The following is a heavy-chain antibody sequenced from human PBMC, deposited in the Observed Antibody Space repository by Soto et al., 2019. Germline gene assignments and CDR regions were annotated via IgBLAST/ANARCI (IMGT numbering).Heavy chain of an antibody. J-gene: IGHJ3*02. D-gene: IGHD2-2*01. CDR1: GFTFSSYA. Sequence: PGGSLRLSCAASGFTFSSYAMSWVRQAPGKGLEWVSAISGSGGSTYYADSVKGRFTISRDNSKNTLYLQMNSLRAEDTAVYYCAKRGILLVPAATGYAFDICGQGTMVTVSS. CDR2: ISGSGGST. CDR3: AKRGILLVPAATGYAFDI. V-gene: IGHV3-23*01.